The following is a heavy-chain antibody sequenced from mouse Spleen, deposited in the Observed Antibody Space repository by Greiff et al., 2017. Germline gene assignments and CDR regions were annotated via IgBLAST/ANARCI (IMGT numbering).Heavy chain of an antibody. V-gene: IGHV2-2*01. CDR2: IWSGGST. Sequence: VQLQQSGPGLVQPSQSLSITCTVSGFSLTSYGVHWVRQSPGKGLEWLGVIWSGGSTDYNAALISRLSISKDNSKSQVFFKMNSLQADDTAIYYCARSYYGSSSWFAYWGQGTLVTVSA. CDR1: GFSLTSYG. CDR3: ARSYYGSSSWFAY. D-gene: IGHD1-1*01. J-gene: IGHJ3*01.